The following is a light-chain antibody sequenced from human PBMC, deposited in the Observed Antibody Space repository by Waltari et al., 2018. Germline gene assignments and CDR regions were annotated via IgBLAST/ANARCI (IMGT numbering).Light chain of an antibody. Sequence: QSALTQPAPVSGSPGQSITLSCTGTSTSVGSYNLAPWYQRHQGKAPELLIYEGSKRPSGVSNRFSGSKSGNTASLTSSGLQAEDEADYFCCSYASGSTIIFGGGTKLTVL. CDR2: EGS. J-gene: IGLJ2*01. V-gene: IGLV2-23*01. CDR1: STSVGSYNL. CDR3: CSYASGSTII.